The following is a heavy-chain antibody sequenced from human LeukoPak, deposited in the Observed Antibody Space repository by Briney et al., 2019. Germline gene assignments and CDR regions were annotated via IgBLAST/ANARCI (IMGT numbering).Heavy chain of an antibody. CDR2: INSDESST. D-gene: IGHD3-9*01. Sequence: GGSLRLSCAASGFTFSSYWIHWVRQAPGKGLVWVSRINSDESSTSYADSVKGRFTIPRDNAKNTLYLQMNSLSAEGTAVYYCARGGVRYFNAMDVWGKGTTVTVSS. CDR3: ARGGVRYFNAMDV. CDR1: GFTFSSYW. J-gene: IGHJ6*04. V-gene: IGHV3-74*01.